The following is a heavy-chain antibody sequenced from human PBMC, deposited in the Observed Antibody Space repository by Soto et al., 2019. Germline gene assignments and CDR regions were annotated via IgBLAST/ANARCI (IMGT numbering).Heavy chain of an antibody. D-gene: IGHD2-2*01. CDR2: INTDGSIT. J-gene: IGHJ4*02. CDR3: ARDTKGLHY. Sequence: PGGSLRLSCAASGLIFSNYKMHWVRQAPGKGLVWVSRINTDGSITDYADTVKGRFTVSRDNAKNTMYLQMNFLIADDPAVYYCARDTKGLHYGGQGTLVPVSS. CDR1: GLIFSNYK. V-gene: IGHV3-74*01.